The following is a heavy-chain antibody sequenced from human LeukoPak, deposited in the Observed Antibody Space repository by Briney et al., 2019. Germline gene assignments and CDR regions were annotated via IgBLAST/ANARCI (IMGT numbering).Heavy chain of an antibody. CDR1: GFNFSTSS. Sequence: PGGSLRLSRVASGFNFSTSSMTWVRQSPGKGLEWLANIKEDGSGKVYVDSVKGRFTISRDNAKNSLYLQMNTLRVDDSAVYYCARDPYSGKYGAFDIWGQGTMVTISS. D-gene: IGHD1-26*01. CDR2: IKEDGSGK. V-gene: IGHV3-7*01. CDR3: ARDPYSGKYGAFDI. J-gene: IGHJ3*02.